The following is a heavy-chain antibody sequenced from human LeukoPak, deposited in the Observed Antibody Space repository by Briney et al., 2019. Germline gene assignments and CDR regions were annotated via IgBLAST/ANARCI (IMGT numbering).Heavy chain of an antibody. V-gene: IGHV1-2*02. J-gene: IGHJ4*02. CDR3: ARGVNYGDLYYFDY. CDR1: GYTFTGYY. D-gene: IGHD4-17*01. Sequence: APVKVSCKASGYTFTGYYMHWVRQAPGQGLEWMGWINPNSGGTNYAQKFQGRVTMTRDTSISTAYMELSRLRSDDTAVYYCARGVNYGDLYYFDYWGQGTLVTVSS. CDR2: INPNSGGT.